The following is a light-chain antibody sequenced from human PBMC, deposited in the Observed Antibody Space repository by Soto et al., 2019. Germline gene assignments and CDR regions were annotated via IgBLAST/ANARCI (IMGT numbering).Light chain of an antibody. CDR1: SSDIGSYNY. Sequence: QSALTQPPSVSGSPGQSVTISCTGTSSDIGSYNYVSWYQQHPGKAPKLMIYDVSKRPSGVPDRFSGSKSGNTASLTISGLQAEDEADYYCCSYAGSYTFYVFGTGTKLTVL. CDR2: DVS. CDR3: CSYAGSYTFYV. V-gene: IGLV2-11*01. J-gene: IGLJ1*01.